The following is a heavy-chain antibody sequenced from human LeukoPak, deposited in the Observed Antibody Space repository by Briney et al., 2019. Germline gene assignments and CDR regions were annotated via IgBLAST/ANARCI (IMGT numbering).Heavy chain of an antibody. CDR2: IYTSGST. D-gene: IGHD1-1*01. CDR3: ARAKPNWNPPDY. Sequence: NPSETLSLTCTVSGGSISDYYWSWIRQPAGKGLEWIGRIYTSGSTNYNPSLKSRVTMSVDTSKNQFSLNLNSVTAADTAVYYCARAKPNWNPPDYWGQGTLVTVSS. CDR1: GGSISDYY. V-gene: IGHV4-4*07. J-gene: IGHJ4*02.